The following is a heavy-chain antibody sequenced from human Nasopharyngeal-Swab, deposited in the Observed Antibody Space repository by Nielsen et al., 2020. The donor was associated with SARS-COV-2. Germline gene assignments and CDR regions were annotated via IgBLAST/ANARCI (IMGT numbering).Heavy chain of an antibody. D-gene: IGHD6-13*01. J-gene: IGHJ4*02. Sequence: GESLKISCAASGFTFSSYAMSWVRQAPGKGLEWVSTISCSGGSTHYADSVKGRFTISRDNSENTLYLQMNSLRAEDTAVYYCANRRGSSWHPYCFDYWGQGTLVTVSS. V-gene: IGHV3-23*01. CDR1: GFTFSSYA. CDR3: ANRRGSSWHPYCFDY. CDR2: ISCSGGST.